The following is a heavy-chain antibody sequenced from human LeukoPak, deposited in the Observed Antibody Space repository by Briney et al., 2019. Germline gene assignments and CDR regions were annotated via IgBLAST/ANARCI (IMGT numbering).Heavy chain of an antibody. V-gene: IGHV3-23*01. CDR2: ISGSGGST. J-gene: IGHJ4*02. D-gene: IGHD5-12*01. CDR1: GFTFSSYA. CDR3: ATQAEWLPTSLDY. Sequence: PGGSLRLSCAASGFTFSSYAMSWVRQAPGKGLEWVSAISGSGGSTYYADSVKGRFTISRDDSKNTLYLQMNSLRAEDTAVYYCATQAEWLPTSLDYWGQGTLVTVSS.